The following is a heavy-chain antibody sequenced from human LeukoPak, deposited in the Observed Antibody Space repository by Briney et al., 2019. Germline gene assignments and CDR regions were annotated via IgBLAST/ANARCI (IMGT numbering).Heavy chain of an antibody. J-gene: IGHJ4*02. CDR2: ISGSGGST. V-gene: IGHV3-23*01. D-gene: IGHD4-17*01. CDR3: AKDRSPYCDYEGY. CDR1: GLTFSSYS. Sequence: GGSLRLSCAASGLTFSSYSMSWVRQAPGKGREWVSAISGSGGSTYYADSVKGWFTISRDNSKNTLYLQMNSLRAEDTAVYYCAKDRSPYCDYEGYWGQGTPVTVSS.